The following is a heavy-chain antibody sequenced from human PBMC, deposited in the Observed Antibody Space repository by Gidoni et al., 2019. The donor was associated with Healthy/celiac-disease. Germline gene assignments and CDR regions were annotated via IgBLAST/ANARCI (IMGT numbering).Heavy chain of an antibody. Sequence: QITLKESGPTLVKPTQTLTLTCTFSGFSLSTSGVGVGWIRQPPGKALEGLALIYWDDDKRYSPSLKGRLTITKDTSKNQVVLTMTNMDPVDTATYYCAHSYRYYYDRSPLRPRSQLFDYWGQGTLVTVSS. CDR2: IYWDDDK. J-gene: IGHJ4*02. CDR1: GFSLSTSGVG. V-gene: IGHV2-5*02. D-gene: IGHD3-22*01. CDR3: AHSYRYYYDRSPLRPRSQLFDY.